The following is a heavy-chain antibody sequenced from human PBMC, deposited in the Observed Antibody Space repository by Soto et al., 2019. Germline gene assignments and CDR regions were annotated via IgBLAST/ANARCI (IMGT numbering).Heavy chain of an antibody. CDR3: ASRPPLYASERSRFDI. V-gene: IGHV4-39*01. CDR2: MDYSGDT. CDR1: GVSISNSGNY. J-gene: IGHJ4*02. D-gene: IGHD3-9*01. Sequence: AESLSLTCSVSGVSISNSGNYWVWIRPPPGKGLEWIVAMDYSGDTSYNPSLRCRVTISADTSKNQYSLRLSSVSDADTAVYYCASRPPLYASERSRFDIWGRGALVTVSS.